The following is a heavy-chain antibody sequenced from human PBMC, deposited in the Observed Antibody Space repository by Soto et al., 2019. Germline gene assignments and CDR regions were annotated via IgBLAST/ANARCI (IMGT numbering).Heavy chain of an antibody. J-gene: IGHJ4*02. CDR3: TRQLDIVVVVAAVPFDY. D-gene: IGHD2-15*01. V-gene: IGHV3-73*01. CDR2: IRSKANSYAT. Sequence: PGGSLRLSCAASGFTFSGSAMHWVRQASGKGLEWVGRIRSKANSYATAYAASVKGRFTISRDDSKNTAYLQMNSLKTEDTAVYYCTRQLDIVVVVAAVPFDYWGQGTLVTSPQ. CDR1: GFTFSGSA.